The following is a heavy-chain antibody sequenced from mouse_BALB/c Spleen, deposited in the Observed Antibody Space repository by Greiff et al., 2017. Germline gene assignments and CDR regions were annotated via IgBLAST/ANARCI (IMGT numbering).Heavy chain of an antibody. D-gene: IGHD2-2*01. CDR2: ISYSGST. Sequence: EVQGVESGPGLVKPSQSLSLTCTVTGYSITSDYAWNWIRQFPGNKLEWMGYISYSGSTYYNPSLKSRISITRDTSKNQYYLQLNSVTTEDTATYYCARCSGGLVTTGYYFDYWGQGTTLTVSS. CDR1: GYSITSDYA. CDR3: ARCSGGLVTTGYYFDY. V-gene: IGHV3-2*02. J-gene: IGHJ2*01.